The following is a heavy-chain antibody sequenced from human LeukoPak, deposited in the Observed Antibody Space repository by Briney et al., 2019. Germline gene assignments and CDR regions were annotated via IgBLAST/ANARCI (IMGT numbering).Heavy chain of an antibody. CDR1: GFTFSSYG. Sequence: GGSLRLSCAASGFTFSSYGMHWVRQAPGKGLEWVAFIRYDGSNKYYADSVKGRFTISRDNSKNTLYLQMNSLRAEDTAVYYCAKDLKAAAGTEGYYYYYMDVWGKGTTVTVSS. V-gene: IGHV3-30*02. J-gene: IGHJ6*03. D-gene: IGHD6-13*01. CDR2: IRYDGSNK. CDR3: AKDLKAAAGTEGYYYYYMDV.